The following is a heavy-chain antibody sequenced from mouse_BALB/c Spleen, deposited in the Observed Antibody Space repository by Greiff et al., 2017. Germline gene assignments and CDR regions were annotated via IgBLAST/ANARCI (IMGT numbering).Heavy chain of an antibody. D-gene: IGHD2-4*01. CDR3: TPIYYDYAMDY. J-gene: IGHJ4*01. CDR1: GYTFTSYW. Sequence: VQLQQSGTVLARPGASVKMSCKASGYTFTSYWMHWVKQRPGQGLEWIGAIYPGNSDTSYNQKFKGKAKLTAVTSTSTAYMELSSLTNEDSAVYYCTPIYYDYAMDYWGQGTSVTVSS. V-gene: IGHV1-5*01. CDR2: IYPGNSDT.